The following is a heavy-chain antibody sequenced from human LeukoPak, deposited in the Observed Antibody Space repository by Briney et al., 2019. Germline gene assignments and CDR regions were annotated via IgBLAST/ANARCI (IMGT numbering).Heavy chain of an antibody. D-gene: IGHD4-17*01. CDR2: ISYDGSNK. Sequence: PGRSLRLSCAASGFTFSSYAMHWVRQAPGQGLEWLAVISYDGSNKYYADSVKGRFTISRDTSKNTLYLQVNSLRAEDTAVYYCARDGSGDYVGDYWGQGTLVTVSS. V-gene: IGHV3-30-3*01. CDR3: ARDGSGDYVGDY. CDR1: GFTFSSYA. J-gene: IGHJ4*02.